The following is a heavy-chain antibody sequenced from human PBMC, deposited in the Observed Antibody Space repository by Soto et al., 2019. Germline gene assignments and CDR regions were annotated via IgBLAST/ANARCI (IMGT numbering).Heavy chain of an antibody. CDR1: GFTFSSYA. V-gene: IGHV3-23*01. CDR3: AKDQRQPATMIVVATFDY. D-gene: IGHD3-22*01. Sequence: GGSLRLSCAASGFTFSSYAMSWVRQAPGKGLEWVSAISGSGGSTYYADSVKGRFTISRDNSKNTLYLQMNSLRAEDTAVYYCAKDQRQPATMIVVATFDYWGQGTLVTVSS. J-gene: IGHJ4*02. CDR2: ISGSGGST.